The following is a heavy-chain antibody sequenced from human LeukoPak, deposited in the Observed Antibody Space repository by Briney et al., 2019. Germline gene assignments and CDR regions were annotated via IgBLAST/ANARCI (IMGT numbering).Heavy chain of an antibody. CDR3: ARAARWFAP. D-gene: IGHD6-25*01. CDR1: GYTFTSYA. J-gene: IGHJ5*02. V-gene: IGHV7-4-1*02. CDR2: INTNNGKQ. Sequence: ASVKVSCKASGYTFTSYAMNWVGQAPGQGGEWMGWINTNNGKQTYVQGFTGGVVFSLDTSVSTAYLQISSLKAEDTAVYYCARAARWFAPWGQGTLVTVSS.